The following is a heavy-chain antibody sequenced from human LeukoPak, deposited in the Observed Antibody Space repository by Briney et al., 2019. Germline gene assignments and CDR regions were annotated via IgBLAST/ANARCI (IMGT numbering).Heavy chain of an antibody. CDR3: ARSRRQWLDFDY. D-gene: IGHD6-19*01. Sequence: PGGSLRLSCAASGFTFSSYDMNWVRQAPGKGLEWVSYISSSGSPIYYADSVKGRFTISRDNSKNTLYLQMNSLRAEDTAVYYCARSRRQWLDFDYWGQGTLVTVSS. CDR2: ISSSGSPI. CDR1: GFTFSSYD. V-gene: IGHV3-48*03. J-gene: IGHJ4*02.